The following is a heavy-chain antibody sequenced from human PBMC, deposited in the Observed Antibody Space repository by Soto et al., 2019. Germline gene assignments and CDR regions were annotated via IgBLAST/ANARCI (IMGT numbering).Heavy chain of an antibody. V-gene: IGHV3-30*03. CDR2: ISYDGSNQ. Sequence: QVQLVESGGGVVQPGRSLRLSCAASGFTFSSYAMHWVRQSPGKGLEWVAVISYDGSNQYYADSVKGRFTISRDNSKSTLFVQMNSLRPEDAAVYYCARGIEAIAKSPPDYWGQGTLITVSS. CDR1: GFTFSSYA. D-gene: IGHD6-13*01. CDR3: ARGIEAIAKSPPDY. J-gene: IGHJ4*02.